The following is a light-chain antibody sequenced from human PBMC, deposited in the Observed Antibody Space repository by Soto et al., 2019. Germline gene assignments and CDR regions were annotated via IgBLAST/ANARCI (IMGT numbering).Light chain of an antibody. Sequence: EIVLTQSPGTLSLSPGEGATLPCRASQSVSNNYLAWYQQKPGQAPRLLIYGASSRATGIPDRFSGSGSGTAFTLTISRLEPEDFAVYYCQQYGSSPRTCGQGTKVEIK. CDR3: QQYGSSPRT. V-gene: IGKV3-20*01. J-gene: IGKJ1*01. CDR2: GAS. CDR1: QSVSNNY.